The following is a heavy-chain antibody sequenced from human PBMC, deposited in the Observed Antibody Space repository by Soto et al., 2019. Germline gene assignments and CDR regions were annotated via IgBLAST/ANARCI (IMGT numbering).Heavy chain of an antibody. CDR1: GYSFTSYW. CDR3: ARHLVGSTRGNFDY. J-gene: IGHJ4*01. Sequence: GESLKISCKTSGYSFTSYWIGWVRQMPGKGMESMGNIYPYDSDTRYSPSFQGQVTISADTSITTAYLQWSGLRASDTAMYFCARHLVGSTRGNFDYWGQGTLVTVSS. V-gene: IGHV5-51*01. D-gene: IGHD2-2*01. CDR2: IYPYDSDT.